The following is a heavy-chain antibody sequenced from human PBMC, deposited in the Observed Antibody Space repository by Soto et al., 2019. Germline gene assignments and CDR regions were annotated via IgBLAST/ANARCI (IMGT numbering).Heavy chain of an antibody. J-gene: IGHJ6*02. V-gene: IGHV3-33*01. CDR1: GFTFISYG. CDR2: IWYDGSNK. D-gene: IGHD2-2*01. Sequence: GGSLRLSCASSGFTFISYGMHWVRQAPGKGLEWVAVIWYDGSNKYYADSVKGRFTISRDNSKNTLYLQMNSLRAEDTAVYYCARDPYCSSTSCSYGMDVWGQGTTVTVSS. CDR3: ARDPYCSSTSCSYGMDV.